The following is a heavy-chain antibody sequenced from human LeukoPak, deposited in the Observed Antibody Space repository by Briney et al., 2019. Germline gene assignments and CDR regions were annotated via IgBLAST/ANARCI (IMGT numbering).Heavy chain of an antibody. D-gene: IGHD4-23*01. Sequence: SETLSLTCTVSGGSVSSGSYYWSWIRQPPGKGLEWIGYVYYSGSTNYNPSLKSRVTISLDASKNQFSLKLSSVTAADTAVYYCAREATVVTPPAFDIWGQGTMVTVSS. CDR2: VYYSGST. J-gene: IGHJ3*02. CDR1: GGSVSSGSYY. V-gene: IGHV4-61*01. CDR3: AREATVVTPPAFDI.